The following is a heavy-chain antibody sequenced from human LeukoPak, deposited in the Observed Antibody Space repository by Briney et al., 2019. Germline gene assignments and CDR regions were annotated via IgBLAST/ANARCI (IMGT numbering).Heavy chain of an antibody. J-gene: IGHJ4*02. Sequence: GGSLRLSCAVSGFPFRSYEMNWVRQARGKGLEWVSYISSSGSTIYYADSVKGRFTISRDDATNSLYLQMNSLRVDDTAVYYCARDKDRRLVGYFDYWGQGTLVTVS. CDR2: ISSSGSTI. D-gene: IGHD2-8*02. V-gene: IGHV3-48*03. CDR3: ARDKDRRLVGYFDY. CDR1: GFPFRSYE.